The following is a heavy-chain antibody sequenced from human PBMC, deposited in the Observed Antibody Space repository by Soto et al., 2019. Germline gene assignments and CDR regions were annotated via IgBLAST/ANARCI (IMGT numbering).Heavy chain of an antibody. Sequence: EVKLLESGGGLVPPGASARLSCITSGFMFDNYAMSWVRQSPGRGLEWVAAISGSGHGTVYTQSVQGRFIISRDKSKKTMFLPMNNLRDEDTAVYYCAKGRYFDTSGGCANYWGLGTLVSVSA. D-gene: IGHD3-22*01. CDR3: AKGRYFDTSGGCANY. CDR2: ISGSGHGT. V-gene: IGHV3-23*01. CDR1: GFMFDNYA. J-gene: IGHJ4*02.